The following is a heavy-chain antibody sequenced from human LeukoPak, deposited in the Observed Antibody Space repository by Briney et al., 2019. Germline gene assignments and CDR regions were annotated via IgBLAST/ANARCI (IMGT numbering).Heavy chain of an antibody. CDR3: ARAGSRFLEWLITGSSYYGMDV. D-gene: IGHD3-3*01. CDR2: ISYDGSNK. Sequence: QTGGSLRLSCAASGFTFSSYAMHWVRQAPGKGLEWVAVISYDGSNKYYADSVKGRFTISRDNSKNTLYLQMNSLRAEDTAVYYCARAGSRFLEWLITGSSYYGMDVWGQGTTVTVSS. V-gene: IGHV3-30-3*01. J-gene: IGHJ6*02. CDR1: GFTFSSYA.